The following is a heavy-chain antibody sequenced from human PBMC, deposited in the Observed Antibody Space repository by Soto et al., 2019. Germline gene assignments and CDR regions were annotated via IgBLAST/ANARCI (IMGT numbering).Heavy chain of an antibody. CDR3: RHSSSSRPDYSYNIEV. V-gene: IGHV3-23*01. CDR2: ISGSGGST. Sequence: EVQLLESGGGLVQPGGSLRLSCAASGFTFSSYAMSWVRQAPGKGLEWVSAISGSGGSTYYADSVKGRFTISRDNSKNTLYLQMNSLRAEDTAVYYCRHSSSSRPDYSYNIEVWGQGTTVTVSS. J-gene: IGHJ6*02. CDR1: GFTFSSYA. D-gene: IGHD6-6*01.